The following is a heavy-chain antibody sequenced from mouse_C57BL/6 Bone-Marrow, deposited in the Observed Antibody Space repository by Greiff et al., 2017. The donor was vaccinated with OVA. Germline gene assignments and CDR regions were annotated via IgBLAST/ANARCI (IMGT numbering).Heavy chain of an antibody. V-gene: IGHV5-4*03. CDR2: ISDGGSYT. CDR1: GFTFSSYA. Sequence: EVKLMESGGGLVKPGGSLKLSCAASGFTFSSYAMSWVRQTPAKRLEWVATISDGGSYTYYPDNVKGRLTISIDNAKNNLYLQMSHLKSEDTAMDYCASHDYYAMDYWGQGTSVTVSS. CDR3: ASHDYYAMDY. J-gene: IGHJ4*01.